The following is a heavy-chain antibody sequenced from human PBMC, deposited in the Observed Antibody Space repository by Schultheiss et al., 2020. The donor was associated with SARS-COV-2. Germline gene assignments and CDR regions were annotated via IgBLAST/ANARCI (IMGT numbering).Heavy chain of an antibody. CDR3: ARVYSSGWRFDY. J-gene: IGHJ4*02. D-gene: IGHD6-19*01. V-gene: IGHV4-59*01. Sequence: SETLSLTCTVSGGSISSYYWSWIRQPPGKGLEWIGYIYYSGSTNYNPSLKSRVTISVDTSKNQFSLKLSSVTAADTAVYYCARVYSSGWRFDYWGQGTLVTVSS. CDR1: GGSISSYY. CDR2: IYYSGST.